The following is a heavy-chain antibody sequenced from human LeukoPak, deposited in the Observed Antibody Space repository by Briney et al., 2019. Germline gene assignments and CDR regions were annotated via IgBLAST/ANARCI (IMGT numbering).Heavy chain of an antibody. D-gene: IGHD5-24*01. V-gene: IGHV3-7*01. CDR1: GFSFSSHW. J-gene: IGHJ4*02. CDR3: AREGDGFKFDY. Sequence: GGSLRLSCVGSGFSFSSHWMSWVRQAPGKGLEWVANIKQDGSEKYYVDSVKGRFTISRDNVKNSLFLQMNSLRAEDSAVYYCAREGDGFKFDYWGQGTLVTVSS. CDR2: IKQDGSEK.